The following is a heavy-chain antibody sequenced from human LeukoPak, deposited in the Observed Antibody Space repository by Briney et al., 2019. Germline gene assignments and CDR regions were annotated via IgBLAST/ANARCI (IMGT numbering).Heavy chain of an antibody. CDR1: GGTFSSYA. D-gene: IGHD5-24*01. J-gene: IGHJ6*03. CDR2: IIPIFGTA. Sequence: SVKVSCKASGGTFSSYAISWVRQAPGQGLEWMGGIIPIFGTANYAQKFQGRVTITADKSTSTAYMELSRLRSDDTAVYYCARDREGNYYYYYMDVWGKGTTVTVSS. CDR3: ARDREGNYYYYYMDV. V-gene: IGHV1-69*06.